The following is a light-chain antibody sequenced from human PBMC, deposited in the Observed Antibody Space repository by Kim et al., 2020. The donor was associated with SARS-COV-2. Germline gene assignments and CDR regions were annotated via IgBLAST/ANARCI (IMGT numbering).Light chain of an antibody. CDR3: MQSIQLPLT. J-gene: IGKJ4*01. CDR2: EGS. CDR1: QSLLHTDGKTY. Sequence: QPASSSCKSTQSLLHTDGKTYLYWYLQKPGQPPQLLLYEGSNRFSGVPTRFSGSGSGTDFILKISRVEAEDVGIYYCMQSIQLPLTFGGGAKLEI. V-gene: IGKV2D-29*01.